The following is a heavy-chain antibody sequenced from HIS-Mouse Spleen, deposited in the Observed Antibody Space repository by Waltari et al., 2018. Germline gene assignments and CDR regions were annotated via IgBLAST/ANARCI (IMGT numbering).Heavy chain of an antibody. Sequence: QLQLQESGPGLVKPSETLSLTCTVSGGSISSSSYYWGWIRQPPGKGLEWIGSIYYSGSPYCTPSLKSRVTISVDPSKNQFSLKLSSVTAADTAVYYCAREIPYSSSWYDWYFDLWGRGTLVTVSS. CDR3: AREIPYSSSWYDWYFDL. J-gene: IGHJ2*01. CDR1: GGSISSSSYY. CDR2: IYYSGSP. V-gene: IGHV4-39*07. D-gene: IGHD6-13*01.